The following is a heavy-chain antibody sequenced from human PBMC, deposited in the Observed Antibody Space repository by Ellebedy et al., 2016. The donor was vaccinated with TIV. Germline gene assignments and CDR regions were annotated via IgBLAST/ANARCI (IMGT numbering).Heavy chain of an antibody. Sequence: GGSLRLSCAASGFTFSSYAMSWVRQAPGKGLEWVSTISNSSGRTYYADSVRGRFTISRDNSKNTLYLQMNSLRAEDTAVYYCAKDPYYDFWSAERDMDVWGQGTTVTVSS. J-gene: IGHJ6*02. V-gene: IGHV3-23*01. D-gene: IGHD3-3*01. CDR2: ISNSSGRT. CDR1: GFTFSSYA. CDR3: AKDPYYDFWSAERDMDV.